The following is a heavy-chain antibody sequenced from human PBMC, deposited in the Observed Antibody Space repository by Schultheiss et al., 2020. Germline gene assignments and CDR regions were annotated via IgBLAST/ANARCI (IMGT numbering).Heavy chain of an antibody. CDR2: IYYSGST. V-gene: IGHV4-39*07. Sequence: SQTLSLTCTVSGGSISSSSYYWGWIRQPPGKGLEWIGYIYYSGSTYYNPSLKSRVTISVDTSKNQFSLNLTSVTAADTAVYYCARGAVAGTTFDCWGQGTLVTVSS. CDR3: ARGAVAGTTFDC. J-gene: IGHJ4*02. D-gene: IGHD6-19*01. CDR1: GGSISSSSYY.